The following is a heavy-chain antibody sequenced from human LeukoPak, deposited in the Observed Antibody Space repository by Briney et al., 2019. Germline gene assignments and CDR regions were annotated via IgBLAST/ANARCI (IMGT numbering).Heavy chain of an antibody. D-gene: IGHD3/OR15-3a*01. Sequence: ASVKVSCKASGYTFTSYGISWVRQAPGQGLQWMGWINTKSGDTNYAQKFQGRFTITRDTSLNTIYLEISRLRFDDTAVYFCAREAYYNFWSGQNENWGQGTLVTVSS. J-gene: IGHJ1*01. V-gene: IGHV1-18*01. CDR1: GYTFTSYG. CDR3: AREAYYNFWSGQNEN. CDR2: INTKSGDT.